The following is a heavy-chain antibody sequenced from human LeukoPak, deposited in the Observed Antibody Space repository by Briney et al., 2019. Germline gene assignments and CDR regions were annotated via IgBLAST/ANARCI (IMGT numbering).Heavy chain of an antibody. CDR2: IYYSGST. V-gene: IGHV4-59*11. Sequence: PSETLSLTCTVSGGSISSHYWSWIRQPPGEGLEWIGYIYYSGSTNYKPSLKSRVTISVDTSKNQFSLKVSSVTAADTAVYYCAREGGYDQIDYWGQGTLVTVSS. D-gene: IGHD5-12*01. CDR1: GGSISSHY. CDR3: AREGGYDQIDY. J-gene: IGHJ4*02.